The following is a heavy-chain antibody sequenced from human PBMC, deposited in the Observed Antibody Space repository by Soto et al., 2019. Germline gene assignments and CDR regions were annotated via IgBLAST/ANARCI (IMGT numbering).Heavy chain of an antibody. V-gene: IGHV1-69*01. Sequence: QVQLVQSGAEVKKPGSSVKVSCKASGGTFSSYAISWVRQAPGQGLEWMGGIIPIFGTANYAQKFQDRVTITADESTSTAHMELSSLRSDDTAVYYCARSSITLVRGADYTMDVWGQGTTVTVSS. CDR1: GGTFSSYA. CDR3: ARSSITLVRGADYTMDV. CDR2: IIPIFGTA. D-gene: IGHD3-10*01. J-gene: IGHJ6*02.